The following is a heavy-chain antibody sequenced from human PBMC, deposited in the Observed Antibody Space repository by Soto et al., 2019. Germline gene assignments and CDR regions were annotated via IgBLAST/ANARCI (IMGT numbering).Heavy chain of an antibody. J-gene: IGHJ4*02. CDR2: ISYDGSNK. D-gene: IGHD6-19*01. CDR3: ANWSQWLEY. V-gene: IGHV3-30*18. Sequence: QVQLVESGGGVVQPGRSLRLSCTASGFTFSTHGMHWVRQAPGKGLEWVAVISYDGSNKYYADSVKGRFTISRDNSKNTLFLQMNSLRAKDTAVYYCANWSQWLEYWGQGTLVTVSS. CDR1: GFTFSTHG.